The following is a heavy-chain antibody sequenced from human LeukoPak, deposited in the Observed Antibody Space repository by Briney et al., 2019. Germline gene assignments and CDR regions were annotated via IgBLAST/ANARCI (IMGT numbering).Heavy chain of an antibody. CDR1: GYTFTSYY. Sequence: AASVKVSCKASGYTFTSYYMHWVRQAPGQGLEWMGIINPSGGSTSYAQKFQGRVTMTRDTSTSTVYMELSSLRSEDTAAYYCARRPVAGGWFDPWGQGTLVTVSS. D-gene: IGHD6-19*01. CDR2: INPSGGST. J-gene: IGHJ5*02. CDR3: ARRPVAGGWFDP. V-gene: IGHV1-46*01.